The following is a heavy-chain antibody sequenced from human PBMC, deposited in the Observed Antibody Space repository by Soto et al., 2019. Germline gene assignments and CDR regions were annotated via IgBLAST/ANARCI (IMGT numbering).Heavy chain of an antibody. V-gene: IGHV4-30-4*01. Sequence: SETLSLTCSVSGDSICTVDYFWAWIRQPPGQALEYIGYIYKSATTYYNPSFESRVAISLDTSKSQFSLNVTSVTAADTAVYFCARGRYCLTGRCFPNWFDSWGQGTLVTVSS. CDR3: ARGRYCLTGRCFPNWFDS. D-gene: IGHD2-15*01. J-gene: IGHJ5*01. CDR2: IYKSATT. CDR1: GDSICTVDYF.